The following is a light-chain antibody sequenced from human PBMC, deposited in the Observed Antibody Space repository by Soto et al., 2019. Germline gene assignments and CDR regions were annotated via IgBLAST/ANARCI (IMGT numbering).Light chain of an antibody. CDR3: QQRRT. CDR2: DAS. V-gene: IGKV3-11*01. J-gene: IGKJ5*01. Sequence: EIVLTQSPATLSLSPGERATLSCRASQTVSSYLAWYQQKPGQAPRLLVYDASDRATGIPARFSGSGSGTDFTSTLSGQEAADFSVYYCQQRRTFGQGTRLEIK. CDR1: QTVSSY.